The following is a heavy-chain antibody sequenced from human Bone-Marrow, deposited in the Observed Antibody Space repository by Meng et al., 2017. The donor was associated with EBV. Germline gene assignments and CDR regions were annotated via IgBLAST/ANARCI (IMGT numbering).Heavy chain of an antibody. D-gene: IGHD4-17*01. CDR1: GGSISNSNW. CDR3: ARDLANDYGDYYFDY. V-gene: IGHV4-4*02. Sequence: QGQVREAGPGLVKPSGTLSLTCAVSGGSISNSNWWSWVRQPPGKGLEWIGEIYHSGSTNYNPSLKSRVTISVDKSKNRFSLKLSSVTAADTAVYYCARDLANDYGDYYFDYWGQGSLVTVSS. CDR2: IYHSGST. J-gene: IGHJ4*02.